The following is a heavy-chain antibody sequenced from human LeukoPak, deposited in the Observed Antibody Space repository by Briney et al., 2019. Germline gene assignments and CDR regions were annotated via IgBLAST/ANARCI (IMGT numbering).Heavy chain of an antibody. CDR2: ISGSGGST. V-gene: IGHV3-53*01. CDR3: ARRAGAYSHPYDY. D-gene: IGHD4/OR15-4a*01. J-gene: IGHJ4*02. Sequence: GGCLRLSCAASGFTVSSNYMSWVRQAPGKGLEWVSVISGSGGSTYYADSVKGRFTISRDNSKNTLYLQMNSLRAEDTAVYYCARRAGAYSHPYDYWGQGTLVTVSS. CDR1: GFTVSSNY.